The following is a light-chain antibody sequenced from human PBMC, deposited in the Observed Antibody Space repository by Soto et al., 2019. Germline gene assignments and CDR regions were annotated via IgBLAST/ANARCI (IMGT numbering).Light chain of an antibody. CDR1: QGISNF. Sequence: DIPMTQSPSSLSASVGDRVTITCRASQGISNFLAWYQLKPGKIPKLLIYAASILQSGVPSRFSGSGSGTDFSLTISSLQPEDVAAYYCQKYNSPPRSFGGGTKVEIK. J-gene: IGKJ4*01. CDR2: AAS. CDR3: QKYNSPPRS. V-gene: IGKV1-27*01.